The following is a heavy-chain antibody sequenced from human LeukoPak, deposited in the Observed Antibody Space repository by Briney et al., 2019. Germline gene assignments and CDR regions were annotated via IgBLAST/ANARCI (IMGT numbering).Heavy chain of an antibody. D-gene: IGHD1-26*01. Sequence: ASVKVSCKASGYTFTGYYMHWVRQAPGQGLEWMGWINPNSGGTNYAQKFQGRVTMTRDTSISTAYMELSRLRSDDTAVYYCARVRVNRGSYYRYFDYWGQGTLVTVSS. CDR1: GYTFTGYY. CDR3: ARVRVNRGSYYRYFDY. J-gene: IGHJ4*02. V-gene: IGHV1-2*02. CDR2: INPNSGGT.